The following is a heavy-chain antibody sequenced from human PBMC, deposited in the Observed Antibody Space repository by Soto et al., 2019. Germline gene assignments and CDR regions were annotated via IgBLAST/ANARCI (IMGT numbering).Heavy chain of an antibody. J-gene: IGHJ6*02. V-gene: IGHV5-51*01. D-gene: IGHD2-8*01. Sequence: PGESLKISCKGSGCRFSSYWIAWVRQMPGKGLEWMGIIYPGDSDTIYSPSFQGQVTFSADKSTSTAYLQWSSLKASDTAMYYCARQGSNGAYYYYGMDVWGRGTTVTVSS. CDR2: IYPGDSDT. CDR3: ARQGSNGAYYYYGMDV. CDR1: GCRFSSYW.